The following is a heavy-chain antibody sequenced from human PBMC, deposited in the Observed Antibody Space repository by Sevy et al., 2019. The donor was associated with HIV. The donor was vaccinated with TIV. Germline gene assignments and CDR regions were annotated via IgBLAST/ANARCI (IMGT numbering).Heavy chain of an antibody. CDR1: GFTFSSYS. D-gene: IGHD1-26*01. J-gene: IGHJ4*02. CDR2: ISGSSNYI. V-gene: IGHV3-21*06. Sequence: GGSLRLSCAASGFTFSSYSMNWVRQAPGKGLEWVSSISGSSNYIYYAESLKGRFIISRDNAKNTLYLQMNSLRADETAVYYCATGPPDGSYDYFDYWGQGTLVTVSS. CDR3: ATGPPDGSYDYFDY.